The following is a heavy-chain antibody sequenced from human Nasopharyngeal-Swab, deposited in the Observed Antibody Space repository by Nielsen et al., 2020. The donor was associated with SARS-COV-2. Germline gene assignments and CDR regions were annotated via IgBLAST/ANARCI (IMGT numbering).Heavy chain of an antibody. J-gene: IGHJ6*02. CDR3: AREGVVAVAGSDYYGMDV. CDR2: IIPIFGTA. D-gene: IGHD2-15*01. V-gene: IGHV1-69*01. Sequence: WVRRAPGQGLEGMGGIIPIFGTANYAQKFQGRVTITADESTSTAYMELSSLRSEDTAVYYCAREGVVAVAGSDYYGMDVWGQGTTVTVSS.